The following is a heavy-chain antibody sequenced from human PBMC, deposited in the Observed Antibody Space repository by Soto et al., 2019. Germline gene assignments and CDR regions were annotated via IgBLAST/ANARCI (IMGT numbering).Heavy chain of an antibody. CDR3: ARSPNDYGALPVDVNFDY. J-gene: IGHJ4*02. Sequence: QVQLVQSGAEVKKPGSSVKVSCKASGGTFSSYTISWVRQAPGQGLEWMGRIIPILGIANYAQKFQGRVTSTAEKATSTAYMELSSLRSVNTAVYYCARSPNDYGALPVDVNFDYWGQGTLVTVSS. V-gene: IGHV1-69*02. CDR1: GGTFSSYT. CDR2: IIPILGIA. D-gene: IGHD4-17*01.